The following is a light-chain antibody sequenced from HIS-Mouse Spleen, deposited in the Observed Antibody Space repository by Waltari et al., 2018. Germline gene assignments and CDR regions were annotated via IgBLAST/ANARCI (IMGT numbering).Light chain of an antibody. Sequence: QSVLTQPPSASGTPGQRVTISCSGSSSNIGSNTVNWYQQPPGTAPKLPIYSNNQRPSGVPDRFSGSKSGTSASLAISGLQSEDEADYYCAAWDDSLNGPLFGGGTKLTVL. V-gene: IGLV1-44*01. J-gene: IGLJ2*01. CDR3: AAWDDSLNGPL. CDR2: SNN. CDR1: SSNIGSNT.